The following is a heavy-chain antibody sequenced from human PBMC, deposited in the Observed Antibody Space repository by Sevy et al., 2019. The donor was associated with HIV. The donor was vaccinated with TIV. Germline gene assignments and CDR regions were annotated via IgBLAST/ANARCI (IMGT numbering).Heavy chain of an antibody. Sequence: GGSLRLSCAASGFTFSSYAMHWVRQAPGKGLEWVAVISYDGNNKYYADSVKGRFTTSRDNSKNTRYLQMNSLRAEDTAVYYCARVNSGIVVVISPQYYFDYWGQGPLVTVSS. CDR1: GFTFSSYA. D-gene: IGHD3-22*01. V-gene: IGHV3-30-3*01. J-gene: IGHJ4*02. CDR2: ISYDGNNK. CDR3: ARVNSGIVVVISPQYYFDY.